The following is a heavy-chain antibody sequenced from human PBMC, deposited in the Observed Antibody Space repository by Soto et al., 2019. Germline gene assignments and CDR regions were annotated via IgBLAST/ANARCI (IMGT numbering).Heavy chain of an antibody. CDR2: ISSSGSTI. V-gene: IGHV3-11*01. CDR3: ARASPIAVADHFDY. D-gene: IGHD6-19*01. J-gene: IGHJ4*02. Sequence: VGSLRLSCAASGFTFSDYHMSWIRQAPGKGLEWVSYISSSGSTIYYADSVKGRFTISRDNAKNSLYLQMNSLRAEDTAVYYCARASPIAVADHFDYWGQGTLVTVSS. CDR1: GFTFSDYH.